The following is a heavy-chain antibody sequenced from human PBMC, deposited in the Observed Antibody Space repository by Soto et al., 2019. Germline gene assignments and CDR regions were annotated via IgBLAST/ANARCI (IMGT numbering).Heavy chain of an antibody. D-gene: IGHD2-2*01. V-gene: IGHV4-31*03. J-gene: IGHJ4*02. Sequence: SETLPLTCTVSGGSISSGGYYWSWIRQHPGKGLEWIGYIYYSGSTYYNPSLKSRVTISVDTSKNQFSLKLSSVTAADTAVYYCERDRGTSLFDYWGQATLVTVSS. CDR2: IYYSGST. CDR1: GGSISSGGYY. CDR3: ERDRGTSLFDY.